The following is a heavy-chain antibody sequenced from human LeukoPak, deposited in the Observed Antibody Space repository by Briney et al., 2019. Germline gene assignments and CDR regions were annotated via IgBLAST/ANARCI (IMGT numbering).Heavy chain of an antibody. CDR2: ISYDGSNK. Sequence: PGGSLRLSCAASGFTLHDYAIHWVRQAPGKGLEWVAVISYDGSNKYYADSVKGRFTISRDNSKNTLYLQMDSLRVEDAAVYYCARAPRYVDIVATMPDYWGQGTLVTVSS. J-gene: IGHJ4*02. CDR1: GFTLHDYA. D-gene: IGHD5-12*01. CDR3: ARAPRYVDIVATMPDY. V-gene: IGHV3-30-3*01.